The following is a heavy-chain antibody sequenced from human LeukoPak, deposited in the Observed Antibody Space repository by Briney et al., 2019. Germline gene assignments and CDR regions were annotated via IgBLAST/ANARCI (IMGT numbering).Heavy chain of an antibody. CDR2: MNPNSGNT. J-gene: IGHJ4*02. CDR3: ARRSTIFGVVIINY. V-gene: IGHV1-8*01. CDR1: GYTFTSYD. D-gene: IGHD3-3*01. Sequence: ASVKVSRKASGYTFTSYDINWVRQATGQGLEWMGWMNPNSGNTGYAQKFQGRVTMTRNTSISTAYMELSSLRSEDTAVYYCARRSTIFGVVIINYWGQGTLVTVSS.